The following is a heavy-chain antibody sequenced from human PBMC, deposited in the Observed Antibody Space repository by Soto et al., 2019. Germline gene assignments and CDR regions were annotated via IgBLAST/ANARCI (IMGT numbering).Heavy chain of an antibody. V-gene: IGHV3-30*18. CDR3: AKAPDEGNDY. J-gene: IGHJ4*02. D-gene: IGHD3-10*01. CDR2: ISYDGSNK. Sequence: QVQLVESGGGVVQPGRSLRLSCAASGFTFSSYGMHWVRQAPGKGLEWVAVISYDGSNKYYADSVKGRFTISRDNSKNTLYLKMNSLRAEDTAVYYCAKAPDEGNDYWGQGTLVTVSS. CDR1: GFTFSSYG.